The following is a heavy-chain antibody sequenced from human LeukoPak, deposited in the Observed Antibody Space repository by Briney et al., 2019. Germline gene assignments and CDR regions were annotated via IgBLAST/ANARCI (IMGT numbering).Heavy chain of an antibody. CDR1: GFTFSSYA. J-gene: IGHJ4*02. V-gene: IGHV3-23*01. CDR2: ISGSGGST. Sequence: GGSLRLSCAASGFTFSSYAMSWGRQAPGEGVELVSAISGSGGSTYYADSVKGRFTISRDNSKNTLYLQMNSLRAKDTAVYYCAKDLYFPGGSGGQGTLVTVSS. D-gene: IGHD3-9*01. CDR3: AKDLYFPGGS.